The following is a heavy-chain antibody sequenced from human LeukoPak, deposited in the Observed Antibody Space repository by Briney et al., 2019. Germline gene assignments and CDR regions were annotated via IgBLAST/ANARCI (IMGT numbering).Heavy chain of an antibody. D-gene: IGHD5-12*01. CDR3: AKLAPRTGFYYYMDV. V-gene: IGHV3-33*03. CDR1: GFTSSTYG. CDR2: IWYDGSNK. Sequence: GGSLRLSCAASGFTSSTYGMNWVRQAPGKGLEWVAVIWYDGSNKFYAYSVKGRFTISRDNSKNTLFLQMNSLRAEDTAVYYCAKLAPRTGFYYYMDVWGKGTTVTVSS. J-gene: IGHJ6*03.